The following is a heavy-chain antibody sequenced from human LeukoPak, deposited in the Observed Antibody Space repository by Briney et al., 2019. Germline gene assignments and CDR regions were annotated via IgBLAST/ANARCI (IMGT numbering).Heavy chain of an antibody. CDR1: GFTFDDYA. Sequence: GGSLRLSCAASGFTFDDYAMHWVRQAPGKGLEWVSGISWNSGSIGYADSVKGRFTISRDNAKNSLYLQMNSLRAEDTALYYCASAAYGYWGQGTLVTVSS. CDR2: ISWNSGSI. D-gene: IGHD2-2*01. V-gene: IGHV3-9*01. J-gene: IGHJ4*02. CDR3: ASAAYGY.